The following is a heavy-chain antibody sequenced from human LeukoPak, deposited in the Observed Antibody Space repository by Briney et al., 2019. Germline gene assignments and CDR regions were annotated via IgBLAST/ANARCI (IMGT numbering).Heavy chain of an antibody. CDR1: GYTFTGYY. J-gene: IGHJ5*02. V-gene: IGHV1-2*02. D-gene: IGHD2-2*01. CDR2: ISPKSGGI. Sequence: ASVKVSCKASGYTFTGYYLHWVRPAPGQGLAWLGWISPKSGGINYAQKFKGRVTMTRDTTISTASMEMSRLRSDDTAVYYCATGLYCSSTSCYGRVWFDPWGQGTLATVSS. CDR3: ATGLYCSSTSCYGRVWFDP.